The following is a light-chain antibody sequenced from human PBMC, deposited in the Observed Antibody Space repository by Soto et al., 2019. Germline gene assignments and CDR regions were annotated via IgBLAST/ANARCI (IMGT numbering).Light chain of an antibody. V-gene: IGKV1-5*03. J-gene: IGKJ2*03. CDR1: QNIFTW. CDR2: KSS. Sequence: DIQMTQSPSTLSASLGDRVTITCRASQNIFTWLAWYQKKPGKAPTLLLYKSSILQSGVPLRFSGSGSGTEFTLTIASLQPGDFATYYCQQYSSYYSFGQGTKLEI. CDR3: QQYSSYYS.